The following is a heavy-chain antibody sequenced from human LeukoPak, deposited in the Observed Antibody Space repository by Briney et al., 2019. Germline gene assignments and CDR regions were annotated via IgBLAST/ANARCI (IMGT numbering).Heavy chain of an antibody. V-gene: IGHV3-48*03. J-gene: IGHJ4*02. CDR2: ISSSGSTI. D-gene: IGHD3-9*01. CDR1: GFTFSSYE. Sequence: GGSLRLSCAASGFTFSSYEMNWVRQAPGKGLEWVSYISSSGSTIYYADSVKGRFTISRDNAKNSLYLQMNSLRAEDTAVYYCASPGGAYDILTGQIDYWGQGSLLTVSS. CDR3: ASPGGAYDILTGQIDY.